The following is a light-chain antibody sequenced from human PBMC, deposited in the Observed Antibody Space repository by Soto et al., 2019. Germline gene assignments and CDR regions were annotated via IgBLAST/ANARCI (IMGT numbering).Light chain of an antibody. J-gene: IGLJ1*01. V-gene: IGLV2-14*01. CDR3: SSYTTTTTLGV. CDR2: EVS. Sequence: QSVLTQPASMSGSPGQSITISCTGTSSDVGGYNYVSWYQQHPGKAPKLIIYEVSNRPSAVSSRFSGSKSGNTASLTISGLQAEDEADYYCSSYTTTTTLGVFGSGTRSPS. CDR1: SSDVGGYNY.